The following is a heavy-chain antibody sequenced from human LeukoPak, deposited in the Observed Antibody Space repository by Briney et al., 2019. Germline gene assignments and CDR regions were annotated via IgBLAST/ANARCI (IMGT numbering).Heavy chain of an antibody. V-gene: IGHV1-18*01. J-gene: IGHJ4*02. CDR1: GYTFTSYG. Sequence: ASVKVSCKASGYTFTSYGISWVRQAPGQGLEWMGWISAYNGNTNYAQKLQGRVTMTTDTSTSTAYMELRSLRSDDTAVYYCARDGGYCSGGSCPVFDYRGQGTLVTVSS. CDR2: ISAYNGNT. CDR3: ARDGGYCSGGSCPVFDY. D-gene: IGHD2-15*01.